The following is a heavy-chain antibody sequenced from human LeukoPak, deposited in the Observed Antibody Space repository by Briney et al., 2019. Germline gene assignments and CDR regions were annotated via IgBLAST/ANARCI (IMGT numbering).Heavy chain of an antibody. V-gene: IGHV4-39*07. Sequence: PSETLSFTCTVSGGSISSSSYYWGWIRQPPGKGLEWIGSIYYSGSTYYNPSLKSRVTISVDTSKNQFSLKLTSVTAADTAMYYCARVPAPYAYDTSGYDSWGQGTLVTVSS. D-gene: IGHD3-22*01. CDR3: ARVPAPYAYDTSGYDS. CDR1: GGSISSSSYY. CDR2: IYYSGST. J-gene: IGHJ4*02.